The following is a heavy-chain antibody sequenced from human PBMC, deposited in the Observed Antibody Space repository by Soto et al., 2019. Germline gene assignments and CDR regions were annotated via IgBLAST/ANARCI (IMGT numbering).Heavy chain of an antibody. CDR3: AVYGDYEGFDY. V-gene: IGHV3-74*01. D-gene: IGHD4-17*01. Sequence: GGSLRLSCXASGFTFSSYWMHWVRQAPGKGLVWVSRINSDGSSTSYADSVKGRFTISRDNAKNTLYLQMNSLRAEDTAVYYCAVYGDYEGFDYWGQGTLVTVSS. CDR2: INSDGSST. J-gene: IGHJ4*02. CDR1: GFTFSSYW.